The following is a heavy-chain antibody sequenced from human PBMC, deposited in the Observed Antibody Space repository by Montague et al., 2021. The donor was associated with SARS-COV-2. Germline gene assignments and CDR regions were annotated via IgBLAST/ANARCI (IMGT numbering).Heavy chain of an antibody. CDR1: GGSITNNIDY. CDR2: IYYTGNT. J-gene: IGHJ3*01. V-gene: IGHV4-39*02. CDR3: ARLKRYFDSSGSPSAFDF. D-gene: IGHD3-22*01. Sequence: SETLSLTCTVSGGSITNNIDYWAWIRQPPGKGLEWIGSIYYTGNTYYNPCLESRVTISVVTSKNHFTLKLSSVTAAETAVYYCARLKRYFDSSGSPSAFDFWGQGTKVTVSS.